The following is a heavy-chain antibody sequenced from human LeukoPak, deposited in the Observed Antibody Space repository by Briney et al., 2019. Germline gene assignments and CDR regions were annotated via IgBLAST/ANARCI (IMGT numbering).Heavy chain of an antibody. CDR3: ARVRRYYGSGSYWGFDY. CDR1: GDSISSYY. Sequence: SETLSLTCTVSGDSISSYYWSWIRQPPGKGLEWIGYLYYSGRTNYNPSLKSRVTISVDTSKNQFSLKLSSVTAADTAVYYCARVRRYYGSGSYWGFDYWGQGTPVTVSS. J-gene: IGHJ4*02. CDR2: LYYSGRT. D-gene: IGHD3-10*01. V-gene: IGHV4-59*01.